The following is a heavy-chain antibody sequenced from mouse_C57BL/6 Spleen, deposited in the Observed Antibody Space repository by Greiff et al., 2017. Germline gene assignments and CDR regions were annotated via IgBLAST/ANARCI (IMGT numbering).Heavy chain of an antibody. CDR3: ARVSFNYYGSSYRYFDV. J-gene: IGHJ1*03. V-gene: IGHV5-4*03. CDR1: GFTFSSYA. D-gene: IGHD1-1*01. Sequence: EVKLMESGGGLVKPGGSLKLSCAASGFTFSSYAMSWVRQTPEKRLEWVATISDGGSYTYYPDNVKGRFTISRDNAKNNLYLQMSHLKSEDTAMYYCARVSFNYYGSSYRYFDVWGTGTTVTVSS. CDR2: ISDGGSYT.